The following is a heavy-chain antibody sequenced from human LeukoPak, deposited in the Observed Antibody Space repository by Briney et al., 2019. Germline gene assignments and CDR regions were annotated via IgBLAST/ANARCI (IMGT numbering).Heavy chain of an antibody. D-gene: IGHD7-27*01. J-gene: IGHJ6*03. Sequence: ASVKVSCKASGYTFTGYYMHWVRQAPGQGLEWMGWINPNSGGTNYAQKFQGRVTMTRDTSISTAYMELSRLRSDDTAVYYCARGPPWGYYMDVWDKGTTVTVSS. CDR1: GYTFTGYY. V-gene: IGHV1-2*02. CDR2: INPNSGGT. CDR3: ARGPPWGYYMDV.